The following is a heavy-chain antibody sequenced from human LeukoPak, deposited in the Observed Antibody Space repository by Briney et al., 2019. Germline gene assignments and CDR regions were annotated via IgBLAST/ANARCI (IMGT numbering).Heavy chain of an antibody. D-gene: IGHD5-18*01. V-gene: IGHV3-66*01. Sequence: GGSLRLSCAASGFTFGSHWMNWVRQAPGKGPVWVSVIYSGGSTYYADSVKGRFTISRDNSKNTLYLQMNSLRAEDTAVYYRARDTAMDLGWGQGTLVTVSS. J-gene: IGHJ4*02. CDR3: ARDTAMDLG. CDR2: IYSGGST. CDR1: GFTFGSHW.